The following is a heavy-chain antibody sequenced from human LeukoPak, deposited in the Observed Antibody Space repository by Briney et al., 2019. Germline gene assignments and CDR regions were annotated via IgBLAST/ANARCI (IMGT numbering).Heavy chain of an antibody. Sequence: PGGSLRLSCAASGFTFSSYGMHWVRQAPGKGLEWVAVISYDGSNKYYADSVKGRFTISRDNSKNTLYLQMNSLRPEDTAVYYCARFRTLRLGELSWYYFDYWGQGTLVTVSS. V-gene: IGHV3-30*03. CDR3: ARFRTLRLGELSWYYFDY. D-gene: IGHD3-16*02. CDR2: ISYDGSNK. J-gene: IGHJ4*02. CDR1: GFTFSSYG.